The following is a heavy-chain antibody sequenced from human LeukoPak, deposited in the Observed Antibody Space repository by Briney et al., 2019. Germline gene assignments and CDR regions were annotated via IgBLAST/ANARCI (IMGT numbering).Heavy chain of an antibody. Sequence: EASVKASCKASGGTFSSYAISWVRQAPGQGLEWMGGIIPIFGTANYAQKFQGRVTITTDESTSTAYMELSSLRSEDTAVYYCARGSGSYTFDYWGQGTLVTVSS. CDR2: IIPIFGTA. J-gene: IGHJ4*02. CDR3: ARGSGSYTFDY. CDR1: GGTFSSYA. D-gene: IGHD1-26*01. V-gene: IGHV1-69*05.